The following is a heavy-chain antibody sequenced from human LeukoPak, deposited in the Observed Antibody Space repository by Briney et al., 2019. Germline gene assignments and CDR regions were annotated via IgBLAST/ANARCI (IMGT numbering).Heavy chain of an antibody. CDR1: GGSISGHY. CDR2: IDNSGYT. V-gene: IGHV4-59*11. J-gene: IGHJ5*02. Sequence: PETLSLTCTVSGGSISGHYWSWIRQPPGKRLEWIGYIDNSGYTSYNPSLKTRITISVDTSKNQFSLKVTSMTTADTAVYYCARKYYDLLTFDPWGQGTLVTVSS. D-gene: IGHD3-9*01. CDR3: ARKYYDLLTFDP.